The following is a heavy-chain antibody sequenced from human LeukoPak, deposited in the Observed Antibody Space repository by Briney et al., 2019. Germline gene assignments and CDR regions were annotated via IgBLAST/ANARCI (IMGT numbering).Heavy chain of an antibody. D-gene: IGHD3-10*01. CDR3: ARDTMVRGANLDY. CDR1: GGTFSSYA. Sequence: SVKVSCKTSGGTFSSYAISWVRQAPGQGLEGMGRIIPILGIANYAQKFQGRVTITADKSTSTAYMELSSLRSEDTAVYYCARDTMVRGANLDYWGQGTLVTVSS. J-gene: IGHJ4*02. V-gene: IGHV1-69*04. CDR2: IIPILGIA.